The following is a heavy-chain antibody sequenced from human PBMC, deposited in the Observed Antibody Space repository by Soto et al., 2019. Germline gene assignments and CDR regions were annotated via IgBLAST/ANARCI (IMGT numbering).Heavy chain of an antibody. J-gene: IGHJ4*02. CDR3: AKAHTFRFYYFTGGDY. CDR1: GLSVRNNY. V-gene: IGHV3-53*01. CDR2: IYNDGTT. D-gene: IGHD3-22*01. Sequence: EVQLVESGGGLIQPGGSLRLSCTASGLSVRNNYMSWVRQAPGMGLEWVSVIYNDGTTYYADSVKGRFTISRDTSKNTLSLQMDSLRAEDTAVYYCAKAHTFRFYYFTGGDYWGQGTLVTVSS.